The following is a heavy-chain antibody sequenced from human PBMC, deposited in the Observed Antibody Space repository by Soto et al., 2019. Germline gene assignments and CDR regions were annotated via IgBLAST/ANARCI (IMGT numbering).Heavy chain of an antibody. CDR2: ISIGSTTI. Sequence: GGSLRLSCAASVFTFSRYSMNWVRQAPGKGLEWVSYISIGSTTIFYADSVKGRFTISRDNAKNSLYLQMNSLRDEDTAVYYCARDNGMAGSFDPWGQGTLVTVSS. CDR3: ARDNGMAGSFDP. J-gene: IGHJ5*02. CDR1: VFTFSRYS. D-gene: IGHD2-8*01. V-gene: IGHV3-48*02.